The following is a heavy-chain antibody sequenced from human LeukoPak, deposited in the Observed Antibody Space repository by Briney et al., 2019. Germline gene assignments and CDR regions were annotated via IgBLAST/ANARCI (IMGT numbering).Heavy chain of an antibody. J-gene: IGHJ4*02. D-gene: IGHD6-13*01. CDR2: IATAGDT. CDR3: ARVAKARVGGVYYFDY. V-gene: IGHV3-13*01. Sequence: PGGSLRLSRAASGFTFSDYDMHWVRQATGKGLEWVLAIATAGDTYYTSSVKGRFTISGENAKNSLYLQMNSLRGGDAAVYYCARVAKARVGGVYYFDYWGQGTLVTVSS. CDR1: GFTFSDYD.